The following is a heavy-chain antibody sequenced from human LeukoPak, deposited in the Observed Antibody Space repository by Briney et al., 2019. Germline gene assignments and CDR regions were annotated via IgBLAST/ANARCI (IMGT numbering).Heavy chain of an antibody. D-gene: IGHD5-18*01. CDR3: AKSMSTAYRGFFDY. Sequence: GGSLRLSCAASGFTFISSWMTWVRQAPGMGLEWVSSISNNGGDTYYADSVKGRLSISRDNSKNTLYLQINSLRAEDTAMYYCAKSMSTAYRGFFDYWGQGTLVSVSS. V-gene: IGHV3-23*01. CDR1: GFTFISSW. CDR2: ISNNGGDT. J-gene: IGHJ4*02.